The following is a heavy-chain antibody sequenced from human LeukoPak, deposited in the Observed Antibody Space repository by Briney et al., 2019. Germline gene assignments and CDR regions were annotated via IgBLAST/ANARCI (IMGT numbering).Heavy chain of an antibody. CDR1: GGSISHYY. CDR3: ARVPSYGMDV. V-gene: IGHV4-34*01. CDR2: INHSGST. J-gene: IGHJ6*02. Sequence: PSATLSLTCTVSGGSISHYYWSWIRQSPGKGLEWIGEINHSGSTNYNPSLKSRVTISVDTSKNQFSLKLSSVTAADTAVYYCARVPSYGMDVWGQGTTVTVSS.